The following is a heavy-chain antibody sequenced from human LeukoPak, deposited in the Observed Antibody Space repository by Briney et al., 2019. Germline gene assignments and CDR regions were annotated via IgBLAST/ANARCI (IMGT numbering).Heavy chain of an antibody. Sequence: GGSLRLSCAASGFTFSTYAMTWVRQAPGKGLEWVSAISGSGGSTYYVDSVKGRFTISRDNSRNTLYLQMNSLRAEDTAVYYCARGNRGANDFWSGYYSDYWGQGTLVTVSS. V-gene: IGHV3-23*01. CDR1: GFTFSTYA. D-gene: IGHD3-3*01. CDR2: ISGSGGST. CDR3: ARGNRGANDFWSGYYSDY. J-gene: IGHJ4*02.